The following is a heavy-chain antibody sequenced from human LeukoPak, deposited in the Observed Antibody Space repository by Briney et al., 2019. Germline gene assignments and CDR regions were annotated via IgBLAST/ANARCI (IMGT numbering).Heavy chain of an antibody. Sequence: GGSLRLSCAASGFTFSSYSMNWVRQAPGKGLEWVSSISSSSSYIYYADSVKGRFTISRDNAKNSLYLQMNSLRAEDTAVYYCARAGVATMGGAFDIWGQGTMVTVSS. CDR2: ISSSSSYI. CDR3: ARAGVATMGGAFDI. V-gene: IGHV3-21*01. CDR1: GFTFSSYS. J-gene: IGHJ3*02. D-gene: IGHD5-12*01.